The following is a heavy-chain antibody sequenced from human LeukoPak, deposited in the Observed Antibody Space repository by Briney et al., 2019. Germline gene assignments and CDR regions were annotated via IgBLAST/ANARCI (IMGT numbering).Heavy chain of an antibody. J-gene: IGHJ4*01. Sequence: PGGSLRLSCATSGFTLSSYSMNWVRQAPGKGLEWVSYISSGSTTIYYADSVKGRFTISRDNSQNTVFLQMNSLRAEDTAIYYCARDAQRGFDYSNSLEYWGHGTLVTVSS. CDR2: ISSGSTTI. CDR1: GFTLSSYS. D-gene: IGHD4-11*01. CDR3: ARDAQRGFDYSNSLEY. V-gene: IGHV3-48*01.